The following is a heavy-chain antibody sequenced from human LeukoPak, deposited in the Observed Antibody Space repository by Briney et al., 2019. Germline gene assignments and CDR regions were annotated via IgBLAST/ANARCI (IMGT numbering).Heavy chain of an antibody. D-gene: IGHD3-16*02. CDR1: GGSISSSSYY. CDR2: IYYSGST. V-gene: IGHV4-39*07. J-gene: IGHJ4*02. CDR3: ARRWGITFGGVIVSDFDY. Sequence: SETLSLTCTVSGGSISSSSYYWGWIRQPPGKGLEWIGSIYYSGSTYYNPSLKSRVTISVDTSKNQFSLKLSSVTAADTAVYYCARRWGITFGGVIVSDFDYWGQGTLVTVSS.